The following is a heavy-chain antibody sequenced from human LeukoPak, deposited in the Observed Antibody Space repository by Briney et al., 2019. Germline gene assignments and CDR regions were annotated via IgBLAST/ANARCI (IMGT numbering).Heavy chain of an antibody. J-gene: IGHJ5*02. CDR2: IYSGGST. V-gene: IGHV3-66*01. D-gene: IGHD4-23*01. CDR1: GFTVSSNY. CDR3: ARDLRSSGGENWFDP. Sequence: PGGSLRLSCAASGFTVSSNYMSWVRQAPGKGLEWVSVIYSGGSTYYADSVKGRFTISRDNSKNTLYLQMNSLRAEDTAVYYCARDLRSSGGENWFDPWGQGTLVTVSS.